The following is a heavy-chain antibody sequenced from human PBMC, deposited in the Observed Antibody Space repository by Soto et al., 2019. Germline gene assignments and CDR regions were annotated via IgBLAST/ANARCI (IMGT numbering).Heavy chain of an antibody. J-gene: IGHJ4*02. Sequence: QVQLVQSGAEVKKPGASVKVSCKASGYTFSSHDINWVRQATGQGLEWMGWLNPHRGSTAYTHKFQGRVTMTWDASINTAYLEVSSLRSEDTAMYYCARVSSIAARRSFDSWGQGTLVSVSS. CDR2: LNPHRGST. CDR1: GYTFSSHD. V-gene: IGHV1-8*01. CDR3: ARVSSIAARRSFDS. D-gene: IGHD6-6*01.